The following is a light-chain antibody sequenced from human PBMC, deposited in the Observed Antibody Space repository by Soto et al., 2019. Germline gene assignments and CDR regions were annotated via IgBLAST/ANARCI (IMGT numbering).Light chain of an antibody. CDR2: EVS. J-gene: IGLJ1*01. Sequence: QSALTQPASVSGSPGQSITISCTGTSSDVGGYNYVSWYQQHPGKAPKLMIYEVSNRPSGVSNRFSGSKSGNTASLTISGLQAEDEADYYCSSYKSRSTQGLGTGTKVTVL. CDR3: SSYKSRSTQG. CDR1: SSDVGGYNY. V-gene: IGLV2-14*01.